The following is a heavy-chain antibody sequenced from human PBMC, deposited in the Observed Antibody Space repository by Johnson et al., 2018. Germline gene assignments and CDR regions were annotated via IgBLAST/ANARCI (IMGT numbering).Heavy chain of an antibody. CDR2: ISSSSSYI. Sequence: VQLVESGGGLVQPGGSLRLSCAASGFTFSSYSMNWVRQAPGKGLEWVSSISSSSSYIYYADSVKGRFTIPRDNAKKSLSLQMNSLRAEDTAGYYGAGGQAVAGPGEGEAFDIWGQGTMVTVSS. V-gene: IGHV3-21*01. CDR3: AGGQAVAGPGEGEAFDI. J-gene: IGHJ3*02. CDR1: GFTFSSYS. D-gene: IGHD6-19*01.